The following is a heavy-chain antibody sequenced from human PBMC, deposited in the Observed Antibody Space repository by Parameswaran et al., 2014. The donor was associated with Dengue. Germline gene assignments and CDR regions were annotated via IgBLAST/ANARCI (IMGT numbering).Heavy chain of an antibody. J-gene: IGHJ4*02. Sequence: ASETLSLTCAVYGGSFSGYYWSWIRQPPGKGLEWIGEINHSGSTNYNPSLKSRVTISVDTSKNQFSLKLSSVTAADTAVYYCARGNKVTPAVRPSNFDYWGQGTLVTVSS. CDR1: GGSFSGYY. CDR2: INHSGST. CDR3: ARGNKVTPAVRPSNFDY. V-gene: IGHV4-34*01. D-gene: IGHD2-21*02.